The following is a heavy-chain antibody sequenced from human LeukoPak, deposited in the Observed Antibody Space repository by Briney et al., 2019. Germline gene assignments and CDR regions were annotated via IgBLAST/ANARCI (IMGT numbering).Heavy chain of an antibody. Sequence: KPSETLSLTCGVYGGSFSGYYWSWIRQPPGKGLEWIGEISHSGSISYTPSLKSRVTISLDTSKNQFSLRLTSVTAADTAVYYCARVLHCSGGSCYFYFDYWGQGTLVTVPS. V-gene: IGHV4-34*01. J-gene: IGHJ4*02. CDR2: ISHSGSI. D-gene: IGHD2-15*01. CDR1: GGSFSGYY. CDR3: ARVLHCSGGSCYFYFDY.